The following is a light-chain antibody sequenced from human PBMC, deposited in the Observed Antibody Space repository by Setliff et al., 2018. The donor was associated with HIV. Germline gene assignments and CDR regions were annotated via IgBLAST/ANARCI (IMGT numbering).Light chain of an antibody. Sequence: QSALAQPPSVSGSPGQSVTISCTGTSSDVGSYNRVAWYQQTPGAAPKLMIYEVSNRPSGVPDRFSGSKSGNTASLTISGLQAEDEADYYCSSYTFSSTPYVFGTGTKVTVL. CDR3: SSYTFSSTPYV. CDR2: EVS. J-gene: IGLJ1*01. CDR1: SSDVGSYNR. V-gene: IGLV2-18*02.